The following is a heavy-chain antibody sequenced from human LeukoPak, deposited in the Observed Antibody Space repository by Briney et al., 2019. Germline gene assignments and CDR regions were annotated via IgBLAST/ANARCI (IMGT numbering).Heavy chain of an antibody. CDR1: GYSFTSYW. CDR2: IYPGDSDT. CDR3: ARGPGKYQLLLGWFDP. Sequence: GESLKISCKGSGYSFTSYWIGWVRQMPGKGLEWMGIIYPGDSDTRYSPSFQGQVTISADKSISTAYLQWSSLKASDTAMYYCARGPGKYQLLLGWFDPWGQGTLVTVSS. D-gene: IGHD2-2*01. J-gene: IGHJ5*02. V-gene: IGHV5-51*01.